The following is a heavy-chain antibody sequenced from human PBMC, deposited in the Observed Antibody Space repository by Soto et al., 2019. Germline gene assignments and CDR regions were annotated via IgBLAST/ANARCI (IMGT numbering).Heavy chain of an antibody. CDR1: GFTFSSYA. CDR3: AKATARDCSSTSCYTGPYYYYYGMDV. J-gene: IGHJ6*02. V-gene: IGHV3-23*01. D-gene: IGHD2-2*02. Sequence: PVGSLRLSCAASGFTFSSYAMSWVRQAPGKGLEWVSAISGSGGSTYYADSVKGRFTISRDNSKNTLYLQMNSLRAEDTAVYYCAKATARDCSSTSCYTGPYYYYYGMDVWGQGTTVTVSS. CDR2: ISGSGGST.